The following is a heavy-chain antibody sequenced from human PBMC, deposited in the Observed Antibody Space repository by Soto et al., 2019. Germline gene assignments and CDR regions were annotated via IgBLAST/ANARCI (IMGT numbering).Heavy chain of an antibody. CDR3: AKDSGIAVAGTFDY. D-gene: IGHD6-19*01. Sequence: GGSLRLSCAASGFTFDDYAMHWVRQAPGKGLEWVSGISWNSGNIGYADSVKGRFTISRDNAKNSLYLQMNSLRAEDTALYYCAKDSGIAVAGTFDYWGQGTLVTVSS. V-gene: IGHV3-9*01. CDR1: GFTFDDYA. J-gene: IGHJ4*02. CDR2: ISWNSGNI.